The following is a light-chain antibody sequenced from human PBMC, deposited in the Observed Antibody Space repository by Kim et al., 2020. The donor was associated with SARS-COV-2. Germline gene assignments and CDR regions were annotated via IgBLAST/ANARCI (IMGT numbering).Light chain of an antibody. CDR1: QSISSY. Sequence: EIVLTQSPATLSLSPGERATLSCRASQSISSYLAWYQQKPGQAPRLLIYDASNRATGIPARFSGSGSGTDFTLTISSLEPEDFAVYYCQQRNSWPQTFGQGTKLEI. CDR3: QQRNSWPQT. CDR2: DAS. V-gene: IGKV3-11*01. J-gene: IGKJ2*01.